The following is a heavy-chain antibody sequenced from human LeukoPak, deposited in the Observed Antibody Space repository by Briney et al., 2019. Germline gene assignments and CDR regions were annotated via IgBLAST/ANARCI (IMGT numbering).Heavy chain of an antibody. Sequence: GGSLRLSCAASGFTFSSYGMHWVRQAPGKGLEWVAVISYDGRNKYSADSVKGRFTVSRDNSKNTLYLQMASLRAEDTAVYYCVKDVSRYSGYDSTFDYWGQGTLVTVSS. J-gene: IGHJ4*02. CDR3: VKDVSRYSGYDSTFDY. CDR1: GFTFSSYG. V-gene: IGHV3-30*18. D-gene: IGHD5-12*01. CDR2: ISYDGRNK.